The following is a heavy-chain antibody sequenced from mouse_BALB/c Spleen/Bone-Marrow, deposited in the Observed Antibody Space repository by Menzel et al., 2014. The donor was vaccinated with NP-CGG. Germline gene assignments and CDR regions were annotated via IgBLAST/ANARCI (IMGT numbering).Heavy chain of an antibody. J-gene: IGHJ3*01. V-gene: IGHV5-17*02. D-gene: IGHD2-14*01. CDR3: ARSRYDVGWFAY. CDR1: GFTFSAFG. CDR2: IISGSNTI. Sequence: EVHLVESGGDLVQPGVSRKLSCAASGFTFSAFGMHWVRQAPERGLEWVAYIISGSNTIYYSDKVKGRFTISRDNPKNTLFLQMTSLRSEDTALYYCARSRYDVGWFAYWGQGTLVTVSA.